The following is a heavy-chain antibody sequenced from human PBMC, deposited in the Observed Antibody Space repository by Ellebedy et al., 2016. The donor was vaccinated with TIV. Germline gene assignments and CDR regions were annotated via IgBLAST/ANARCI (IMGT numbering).Heavy chain of an antibody. CDR1: GGAISGVNW. Sequence: MPSETLSLTCAVSGGAISGVNWWTWFRQAPGKGLECMGEICNSGTSNYNQSLKSRVTISVDKSKNQFSLNLSSVTAADTAVYYCASRYVGSGRNYGMDVWGQGTTVTVSS. J-gene: IGHJ6*02. CDR3: ASRYVGSGRNYGMDV. D-gene: IGHD3-10*01. CDR2: ICNSGTS. V-gene: IGHV4-4*02.